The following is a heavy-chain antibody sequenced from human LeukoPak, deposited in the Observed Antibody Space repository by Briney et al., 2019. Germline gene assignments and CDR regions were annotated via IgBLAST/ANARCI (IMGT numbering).Heavy chain of an antibody. V-gene: IGHV1-2*02. CDR3: ARGAVGALLYFDY. Sequence: EASVKVSCKASGYTFTGYYMHWVRQAPGQGLEWMGWINPNTGGTNFAQKFQGRVTMTRDTSISTAYMELSRLRSDDTAVYYCARGAVGALLYFDYWGQGTLVTVSS. D-gene: IGHD1-26*01. J-gene: IGHJ4*02. CDR1: GYTFTGYY. CDR2: INPNTGGT.